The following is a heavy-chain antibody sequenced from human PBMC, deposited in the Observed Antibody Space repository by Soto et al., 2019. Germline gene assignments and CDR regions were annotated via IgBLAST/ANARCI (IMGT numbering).Heavy chain of an antibody. CDR1: GDSISXTSYY. J-gene: IGHJ4*02. CDR3: ASTKDETLYFDY. D-gene: IGHD2-15*01. Sequence: QLQLQESGPGLVKPSETLSLTCTVSGDSISXTSYYWGXVRQPPGKGLEWIGSIHYSGSTHYNPSLQSRVTISGDASKKQFSLKLRSVTAADTAVYYCASTKDETLYFDYWGQGTLVTVSS. CDR2: IHYSGST. V-gene: IGHV4-39*01.